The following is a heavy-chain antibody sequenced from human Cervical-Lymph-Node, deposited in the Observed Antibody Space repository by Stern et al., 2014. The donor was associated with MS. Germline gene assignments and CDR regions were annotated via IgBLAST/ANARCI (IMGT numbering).Heavy chain of an antibody. D-gene: IGHD3-3*01. J-gene: IGHJ6*02. Sequence: QLVQSGAAVKKPWASVKVSCKVSGYTLTGFSMHWVRQAPGKGLEWMGGFYHEEGETIYAQNFQGRVTMTEGTATDTAYRELSSLRAEDTAVYYCATDRDDFRSGYSAPTKGYGLDVWGQGTTVTVTS. CDR1: GYTLTGFS. CDR3: ATDRDDFRSGYSAPTKGYGLDV. V-gene: IGHV1-24*01. CDR2: FYHEEGET.